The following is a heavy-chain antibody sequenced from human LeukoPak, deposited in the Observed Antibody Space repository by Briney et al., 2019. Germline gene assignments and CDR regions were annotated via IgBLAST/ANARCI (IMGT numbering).Heavy chain of an antibody. V-gene: IGHV4-34*01. CDR1: GGSFSGYY. J-gene: IGHJ5*02. Sequence: PSETLSLTCAVYGGSFSGYYWSWIRQPPGKGLEWIGEINHSGSTNYNPSLKSRVTISVDTSKNQFSLKLSSVTAADTAVYYCARRRGSSLLGYNWFDPWGQGTLVTVSS. D-gene: IGHD6-13*01. CDR3: ARRRGSSLLGYNWFDP. CDR2: INHSGST.